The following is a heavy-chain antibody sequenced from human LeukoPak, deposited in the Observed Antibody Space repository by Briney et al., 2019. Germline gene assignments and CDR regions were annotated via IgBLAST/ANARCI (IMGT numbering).Heavy chain of an antibody. CDR1: GGTFSSYA. D-gene: IGHD3-10*01. J-gene: IGHJ3*02. CDR2: IIPSFGTA. V-gene: IGHV1-69*13. Sequence: SVTVSCKASGGTFSSYAMSWVRQAPGQGVEWMGGIIPSFGTANYAQKFQGRVTITADESTSTAYMQLSSLRSEDTAVYYCAGDSPSSHYYGSRSYYGDAFDIWGQGTMVTVSS. CDR3: AGDSPSSHYYGSRSYYGDAFDI.